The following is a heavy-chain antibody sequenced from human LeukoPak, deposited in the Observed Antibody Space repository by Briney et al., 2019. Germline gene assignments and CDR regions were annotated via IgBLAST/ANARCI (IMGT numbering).Heavy chain of an antibody. J-gene: IGHJ3*02. CDR3: ATISAQTFDI. Sequence: PGGSLRLSCVGSGFTFRSHWVNWVRQSPGKGLEWVANIKPDGIDKYYLDSARGRFTVSRDNAQNSAFLQMNSLRVEDTVIYYCATISAQTFDIWGQGTLVSVSS. D-gene: IGHD5-24*01. CDR2: IKPDGIDK. V-gene: IGHV3-7*01. CDR1: GFTFRSHW.